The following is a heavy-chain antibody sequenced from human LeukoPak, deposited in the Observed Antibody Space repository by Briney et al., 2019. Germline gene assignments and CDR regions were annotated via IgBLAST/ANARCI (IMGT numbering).Heavy chain of an antibody. CDR1: GFTFSSYG. V-gene: IGHV3-23*01. Sequence: GGSLRLSCAASGFTFSSYGMSWVRQAPGKGLEWVSAISGSGGSTYYADSVKGRFTISRDNSKNTLYLQMNSLRAEDTAVYYCAKLEVGATRGSDYWGQGTLVTVSS. CDR3: AKLEVGATRGSDY. D-gene: IGHD1-26*01. CDR2: ISGSGGST. J-gene: IGHJ4*02.